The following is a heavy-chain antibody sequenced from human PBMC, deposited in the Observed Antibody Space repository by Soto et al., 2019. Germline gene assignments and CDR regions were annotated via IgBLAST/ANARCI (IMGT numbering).Heavy chain of an antibody. CDR1: GLTFTSSS. D-gene: IGHD4-17*01. J-gene: IGHJ4*02. Sequence: QVQLVQSGGGVVQAGNSLRLSCTASGLTFTSSSFHWVRQAPGMGLEWVAVISENGDRKYSTESVRGRFLISRDSDKNTVYLQMNSLRPEDTSVYFCARRLATTVSALGYWGQGALVTVSS. CDR2: ISENGDRK. V-gene: IGHV3-30-3*01. CDR3: ARRLATTVSALGY.